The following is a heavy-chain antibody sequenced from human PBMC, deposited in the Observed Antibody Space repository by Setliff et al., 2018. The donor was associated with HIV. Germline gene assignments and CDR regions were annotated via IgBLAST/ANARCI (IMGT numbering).Heavy chain of an antibody. D-gene: IGHD2-15*01. CDR2: MNPDSRNT. V-gene: IGHV1-8*02. J-gene: IGHJ5*02. CDR1: GYTFTNYD. CDR3: ARLSCTDGNCFPYNWFDP. Sequence: ASVKVSCKPSGYTFTNYDINWVRQAAGQGLEWMGWMNPDSRNTGYAQRFEGSVTMTWDTSISTAHMELNNVKFEDTAVYYCARLSCTDGNCFPYNWFDPWGQGTLVTVSS.